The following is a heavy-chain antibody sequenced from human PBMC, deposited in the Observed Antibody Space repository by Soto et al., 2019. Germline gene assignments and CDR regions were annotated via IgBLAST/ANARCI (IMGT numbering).Heavy chain of an antibody. V-gene: IGHV6-1*01. J-gene: IGHJ6*02. Sequence: PSQTLSLLGAISGDSVSSNSAAWDWIRQSPSKGLEWLGRTYYRSKWYNDYAVSVKSRITINPDTSKNQFSLQLNSVTPEDTAVYYCARGVGATLPPPWGMDVWGQGTTVTVSS. CDR3: ARGVGATLPPPWGMDV. CDR2: TYYRSKWYN. CDR1: GDSVSSNSAA. D-gene: IGHD1-26*01.